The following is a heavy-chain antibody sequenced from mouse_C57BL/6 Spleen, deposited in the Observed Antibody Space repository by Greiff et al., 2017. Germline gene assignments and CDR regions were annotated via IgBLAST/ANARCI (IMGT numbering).Heavy chain of an antibody. CDR1: GYSITSGYY. Sequence: EVQLQESGPGLVKPSQSLSLTCSVTGYSITSGYYWNWIRQFPGNKLEWMGYISYDGSNNYNPSLKNRISITRDTSKNQFFLKLNSVTTEDTATYYCARDLGTTYWGQGTLVTVSA. CDR3: ARDLGTTY. CDR2: ISYDGSN. J-gene: IGHJ3*01. V-gene: IGHV3-6*01. D-gene: IGHD2-1*01.